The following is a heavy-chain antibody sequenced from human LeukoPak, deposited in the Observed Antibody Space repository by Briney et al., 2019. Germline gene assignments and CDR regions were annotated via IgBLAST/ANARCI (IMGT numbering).Heavy chain of an antibody. D-gene: IGHD3-3*01. Sequence: GASVKVSCKSSGYTFRDYFLHWVRQAPGQGLEWMGWINPNSGGTKYAQKFQGRVTMTRDTSINTAYMELSSLRSDDTAVYYCAAPILHHTYFFDYWGQGNLVTVSS. CDR2: INPNSGGT. V-gene: IGHV1-2*02. CDR3: AAPILHHTYFFDY. J-gene: IGHJ4*02. CDR1: GYTFRDYF.